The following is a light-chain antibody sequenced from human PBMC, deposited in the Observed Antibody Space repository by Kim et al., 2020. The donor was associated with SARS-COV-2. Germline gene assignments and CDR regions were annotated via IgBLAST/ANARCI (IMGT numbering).Light chain of an antibody. Sequence: DIVMTQSPLSLPVTPGEPASISCRSSQSLLHSNGQNYLDWYLQKPGQSPQLLIYLGSNRASGVPDRFSGSGSGTDFTLKISRVEAGDVGVYYCMQGLQPPITFGQGTRLEIK. CDR3: MQGLQPPIT. CDR2: LGS. J-gene: IGKJ5*01. V-gene: IGKV2-28*01. CDR1: QSLLHSNGQNY.